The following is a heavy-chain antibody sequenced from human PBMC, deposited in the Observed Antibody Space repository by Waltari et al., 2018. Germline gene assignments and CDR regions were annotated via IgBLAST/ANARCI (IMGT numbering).Heavy chain of an antibody. CDR2: FEPEDGET. CDR3: ATDPVPGGLGELC. J-gene: IGHJ4*02. V-gene: IGHV1-24*01. Sequence: QVQLVQSGAEVKKPGASVKVSCKVSGYTLTELSMHWVRQAPGKGLEGMGVFEPEDGETSSAQKFQGRVTMTEYTSTDTAYMELSSLGSEDTAVYYCATDPVPGGLGELCWGQGTLVTVSS. D-gene: IGHD3-16*01. CDR1: GYTLTELS.